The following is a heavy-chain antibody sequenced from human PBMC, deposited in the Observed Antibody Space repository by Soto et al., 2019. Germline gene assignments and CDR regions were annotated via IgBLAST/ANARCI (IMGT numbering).Heavy chain of an antibody. V-gene: IGHV1-69*02. CDR3: VRVGYCSGGSCDHIVD. CDR2: TIPILGIA. Sequence: QVQLVQSGAEVKKPGSSVKVSCKASGSTFSSYTISWVRQAPGQRIEWMGRTIPILGIANYTQKIKGRVTITADKSTSTAYRELSSLRSADAAVYFCVRVGYCSGGSCDHIVDWGQGTLVTVSS. J-gene: IGHJ4*02. D-gene: IGHD2-15*01. CDR1: GSTFSSYT.